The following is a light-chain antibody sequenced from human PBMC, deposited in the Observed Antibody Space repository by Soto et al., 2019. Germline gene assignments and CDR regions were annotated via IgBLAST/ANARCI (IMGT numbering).Light chain of an antibody. V-gene: IGLV1-44*01. J-gene: IGLJ3*02. CDR3: AAWGDNLNGWV. CDR2: DNI. CDR1: SSNIGNNA. Sequence: QSVLTQPPSASGTPGQRVTISCSGSSSNIGNNAVNWYQQFPGTAPKLLIYDNIQRPSGVPDRFSGSKSGTSASLAISGLQSEDEADYYCAAWGDNLNGWVFGGGTK.